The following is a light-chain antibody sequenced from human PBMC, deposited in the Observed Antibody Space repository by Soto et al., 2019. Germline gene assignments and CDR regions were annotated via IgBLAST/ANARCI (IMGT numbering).Light chain of an antibody. CDR2: GAS. CDR1: QNVDRSN. CDR3: HQYGSSPPYS. V-gene: IGKV3-20*01. Sequence: EIVLTQSPDTLSLSPGEGATLSCRATQNVDRSNLAWYQHRPGQSPRLLISGASTRAADTPDRFSGSGSGAEFTLTISRLEPEDFAVYYCHQYGSSPPYSFGQGTRLEIK. J-gene: IGKJ2*03.